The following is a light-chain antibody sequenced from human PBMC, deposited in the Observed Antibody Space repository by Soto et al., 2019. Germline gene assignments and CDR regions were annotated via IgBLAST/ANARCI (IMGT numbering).Light chain of an antibody. CDR2: EVS. CDR3: SSYTSGSTLWV. J-gene: IGLJ3*02. CDR1: SSDIGGYNY. V-gene: IGLV2-14*01. Sequence: QSVLTQPASVSGSPGQSITISCTGTSSDIGGYNYVSWYQQYPGKAPKLMIYEVSNRPSRVSDRFSGSKSGYTASLTISGLQAEDEANYYCSSYTSGSTLWVFGGGTKLTVL.